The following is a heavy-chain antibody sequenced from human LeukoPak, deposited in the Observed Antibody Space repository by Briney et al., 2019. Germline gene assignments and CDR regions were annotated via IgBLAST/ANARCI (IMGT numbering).Heavy chain of an antibody. CDR3: AKDITSRYFGVGY. Sequence: GGSLRLSCAASGFTFDDYAMHWVRQAPGKGLEWVSGISWNSGSIGYADSVKGRFTISRDNAKNSLYLQMNSLRAEDTALYYCAKDITSRYFGVGYWGQGTLVTVSS. V-gene: IGHV3-9*01. CDR1: GFTFDDYA. D-gene: IGHD3-3*01. J-gene: IGHJ4*02. CDR2: ISWNSGSI.